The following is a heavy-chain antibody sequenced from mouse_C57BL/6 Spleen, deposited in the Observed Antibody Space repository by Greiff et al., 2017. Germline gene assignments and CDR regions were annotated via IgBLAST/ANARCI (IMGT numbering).Heavy chain of an antibody. D-gene: IGHD2-12*01. CDR3: ARHEGAYYSSYYYAMDY. CDR1: GYTFTEYT. V-gene: IGHV1-62-2*01. CDR2: FYPGSGSI. Sequence: QLQQSGAELVKPGASVKLSCKASGYTFTEYTIHWVKQRSGQGLEWIGWFYPGSGSIKYNEKFKDKATLTADKSSSTVYMELSRLTSEDSAVYFCARHEGAYYSSYYYAMDYWGQGTSVTVSS. J-gene: IGHJ4*01.